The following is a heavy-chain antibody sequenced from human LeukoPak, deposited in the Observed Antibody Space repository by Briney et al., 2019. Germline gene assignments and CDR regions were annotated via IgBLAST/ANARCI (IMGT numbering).Heavy chain of an antibody. Sequence: GSLRLSCAASGFTFSSYWMHWVRQAPGKGLVWVSRINSDGSSTSYADSVKGRFTISRDNAKNTLYLQMNSLRAEDTAVYYCARAGSGWYDDYYYYYMDVWGKGTTVTVSS. D-gene: IGHD6-19*01. CDR1: GFTFSSYW. CDR3: ARAGSGWYDDYYYYYMDV. V-gene: IGHV3-74*01. J-gene: IGHJ6*03. CDR2: INSDGSST.